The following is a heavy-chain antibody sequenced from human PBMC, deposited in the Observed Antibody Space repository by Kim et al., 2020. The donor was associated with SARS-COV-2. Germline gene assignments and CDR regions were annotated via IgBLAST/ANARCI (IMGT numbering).Heavy chain of an antibody. Sequence: GGSLRLSCAASGFTFSSYAMSWVRQAPGKGPEWVSLVSGSGGSTYHADSVKGRFAIYRDNSKKIMYLQMNSLRAEDTALYYRAKGESNNWSFFDYWGQGTLVTVSS. CDR2: VSGSGGST. D-gene: IGHD1-1*01. CDR3: AKGESNNWSFFDY. J-gene: IGHJ4*02. CDR1: GFTFSSYA. V-gene: IGHV3-23*01.